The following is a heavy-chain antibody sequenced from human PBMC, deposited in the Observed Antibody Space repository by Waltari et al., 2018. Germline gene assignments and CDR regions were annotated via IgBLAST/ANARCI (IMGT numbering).Heavy chain of an antibody. CDR3: ARAYSGSYFTWYFDL. D-gene: IGHD1-26*01. V-gene: IGHV3-30-3*01. J-gene: IGHJ2*01. CDR2: ISYDGSNK. Sequence: QVQLVESGGGVVQPGRSLRLSCAASGFTFSSYAMHWVRQAPGKGLEWVAVISYDGSNKYYADSVKGRFTISRDNSKNTLYLQMNSLRAEDTAVYYCARAYSGSYFTWYFDLWGRGTLVTVSS. CDR1: GFTFSSYA.